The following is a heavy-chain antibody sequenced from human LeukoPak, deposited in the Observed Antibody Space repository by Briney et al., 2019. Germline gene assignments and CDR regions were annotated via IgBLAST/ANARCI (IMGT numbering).Heavy chain of an antibody. CDR1: GGSISGYY. D-gene: IGHD3-10*01. CDR3: ARRGELLWFGA. Sequence: SETLSLTCAVYGGSISGYYWSWVRQPPGKGLEWIGEINDSGSTNYNPSLKSRVTISVDTSKKQFSLKMRSVTAADTAVYYCARRGELLWFGAWGQGTLVTVSS. CDR2: INDSGST. V-gene: IGHV4-34*01. J-gene: IGHJ5*02.